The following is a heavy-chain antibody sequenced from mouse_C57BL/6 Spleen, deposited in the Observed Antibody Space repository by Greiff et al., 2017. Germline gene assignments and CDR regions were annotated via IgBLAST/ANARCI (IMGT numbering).Heavy chain of an antibody. Sequence: EVKLVESEGGLVQPGSSMKLSCTASGFTFSDYYMAWVRQVPEKGLEWVANINYDGSSTYYLDSLKSRFIISRDNAKSILYLQMSSLKSEDTATYYCARVWGYFDYWGQGTTLTVSS. D-gene: IGHD4-1*01. CDR2: INYDGSST. CDR3: ARVWGYFDY. V-gene: IGHV5-16*01. CDR1: GFTFSDYY. J-gene: IGHJ2*01.